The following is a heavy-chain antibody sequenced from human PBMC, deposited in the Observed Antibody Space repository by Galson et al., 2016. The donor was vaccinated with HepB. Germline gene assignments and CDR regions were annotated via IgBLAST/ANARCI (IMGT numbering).Heavy chain of an antibody. Sequence: CAGSGLTFNIARMNWVRQAPGKGLEWVSAISGSGGSTYYADSVKGRFTISRDNSKNTLYLQMNSLRVDDTAVYYCAKGTTLQVHFGYFDHWGQGTLVTVSS. V-gene: IGHV3-23*01. D-gene: IGHD1/OR15-1a*01. CDR2: ISGSGGST. CDR3: AKGTTLQVHFGYFDH. CDR1: GLTFNIAR. J-gene: IGHJ4*02.